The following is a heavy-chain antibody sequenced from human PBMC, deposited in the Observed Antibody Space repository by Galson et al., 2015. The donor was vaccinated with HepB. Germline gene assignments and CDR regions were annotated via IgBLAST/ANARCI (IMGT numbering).Heavy chain of an antibody. CDR2: ISGSGGAT. J-gene: IGHJ4*02. CDR3: ARGMGYSYGPFDY. D-gene: IGHD5-18*01. Sequence: SLRLSCAASGFSFSSHAMSWVRQAPGKGLEWVSVISGSGGATYYAASVKGRFTISRDNSKNTLYLQMNSLRGEDTAVYYCARGMGYSYGPFDYWGQGTLVTVSS. V-gene: IGHV3-23*01. CDR1: GFSFSSHA.